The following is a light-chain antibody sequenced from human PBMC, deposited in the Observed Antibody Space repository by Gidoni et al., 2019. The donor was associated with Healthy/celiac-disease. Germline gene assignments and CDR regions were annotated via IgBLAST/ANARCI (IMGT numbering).Light chain of an antibody. J-gene: IGKJ5*01. CDR2: GAS. Sequence: DIVMTQSPATLSVSPGERATLSCRASQRVSSNLAWDQQKPGQAPRLLVYGASTRATGIPARFSGSGSGTEFTLTISSLQSEDFAVYYCQQYNNWPAITFGRGTRLEIK. CDR1: QRVSSN. V-gene: IGKV3-15*01. CDR3: QQYNNWPAIT.